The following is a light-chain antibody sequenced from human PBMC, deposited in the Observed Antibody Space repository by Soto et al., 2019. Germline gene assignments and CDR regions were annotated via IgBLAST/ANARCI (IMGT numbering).Light chain of an antibody. CDR2: GNN. Sequence: VLTQPPSVSGAPGQSVTIPCTGSRSNIGSGFDVHWYQQVPGTAPKLLIFGNNNRPSGVPDRFSGSKSGSSASLAIAGLQAEDEADYFCQSYDNSLRVLFGGGTKLTVL. CDR1: RSNIGSGFD. CDR3: QSYDNSLRVL. J-gene: IGLJ2*01. V-gene: IGLV1-40*01.